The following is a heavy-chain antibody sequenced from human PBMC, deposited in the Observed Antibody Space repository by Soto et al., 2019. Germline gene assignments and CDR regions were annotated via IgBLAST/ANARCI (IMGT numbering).Heavy chain of an antibody. D-gene: IGHD3-22*01. Sequence: SETLSLTCTVSGGSISSGDYYWSWIRQPPGKGLEWIGYIYYSGSTYYNPSLKSRVTISVDTSKNQFSLKLSSVTAADTAVYYCASSQYYYDSSGYPGMDVWGQGTTVTVSS. CDR3: ASSQYYYDSSGYPGMDV. CDR1: GGSISSGDYY. V-gene: IGHV4-30-4*01. J-gene: IGHJ6*02. CDR2: IYYSGST.